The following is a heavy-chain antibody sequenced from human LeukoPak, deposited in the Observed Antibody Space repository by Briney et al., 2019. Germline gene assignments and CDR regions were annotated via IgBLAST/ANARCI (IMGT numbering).Heavy chain of an antibody. Sequence: SETLSLTCTVSGVSISSYYWSWIRQPPGKGLEGIGYVYYSGSTNYNPSLKSRVTISVDTSKNQFSLKLSSVTAADTAVYYCARDSSGWGFFDYWGQGTLVTVSS. CDR1: GVSISSYY. CDR3: ARDSSGWGFFDY. CDR2: VYYSGST. D-gene: IGHD6-19*01. V-gene: IGHV4-59*01. J-gene: IGHJ4*02.